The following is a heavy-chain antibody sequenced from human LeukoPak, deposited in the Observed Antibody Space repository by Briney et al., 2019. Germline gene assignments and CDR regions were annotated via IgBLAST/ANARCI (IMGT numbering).Heavy chain of an antibody. D-gene: IGHD1-1*01. V-gene: IGHV3-23*01. CDR3: AKKGQADDDGKPD. J-gene: IGHJ4*02. Sequence: GGSLRLSCAASGFTFGIYDLSWVRQAPGKGLECVSAINRGVGSTYYADSVKGRFTISRDNSKNTLYLQMNNLRADDTAVYYCAKKGQADDDGKPDWGQGTLVTVSS. CDR2: INRGVGST. CDR1: GFTFGIYD.